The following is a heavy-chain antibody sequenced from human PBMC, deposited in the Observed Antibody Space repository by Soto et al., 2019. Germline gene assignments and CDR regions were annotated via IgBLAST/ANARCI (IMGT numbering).Heavy chain of an antibody. D-gene: IGHD3-22*01. CDR3: ARNYDSSGGDSH. J-gene: IGHJ4*02. CDR2: IYYSGST. V-gene: IGHV4-30-4*01. Sequence: SETLSLTCTVSGGSISSGDYYWSWIRQPPGKGLEWIGYIYYSGSTYYNPSLKSRVTIAVDTSKNQFSLKMSSVTAADTAVYDCARNYDSSGGDSHWSQGTLGT. CDR1: GGSISSGDYY.